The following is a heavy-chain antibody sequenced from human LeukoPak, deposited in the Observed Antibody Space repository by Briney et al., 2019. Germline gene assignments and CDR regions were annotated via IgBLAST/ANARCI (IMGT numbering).Heavy chain of an antibody. D-gene: IGHD3-22*01. Sequence: GGSLRLSCAASGFTFSSYAMSWVRQAPGKGLEWVAVISYDGSNKYYADSVKGRFTISRDNSKNTLYLQMNSLRAEDTAVYYCARGFSGALYYYDSSGSAFDYWGQGTLVTVSS. CDR1: GFTFSSYA. V-gene: IGHV3-30-3*01. J-gene: IGHJ4*02. CDR2: ISYDGSNK. CDR3: ARGFSGALYYYDSSGSAFDY.